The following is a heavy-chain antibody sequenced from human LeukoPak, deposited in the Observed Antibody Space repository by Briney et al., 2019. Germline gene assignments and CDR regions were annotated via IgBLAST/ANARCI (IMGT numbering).Heavy chain of an antibody. Sequence: SETPSLTCTVSGGSISSGSYYWSWIRQPAGKGLEWIGRIYTSGSTNYNPSLKSRVTISVDTSKNQFSLKLSSVTAADTAVYYCARALVYNYYDRGDGAFDIWGQGTMVTVSS. CDR1: GGSISSGSYY. CDR3: ARALVYNYYDRGDGAFDI. V-gene: IGHV4-61*02. CDR2: IYTSGST. D-gene: IGHD3-22*01. J-gene: IGHJ3*02.